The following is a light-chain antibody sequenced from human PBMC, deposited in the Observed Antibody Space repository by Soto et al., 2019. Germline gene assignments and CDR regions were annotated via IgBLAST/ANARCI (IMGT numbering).Light chain of an antibody. CDR1: SGHSSYA. CDR3: QTWGTDIHVV. J-gene: IGLJ2*01. V-gene: IGLV4-69*02. Sequence: QPVLTQSPCASASLGASVKLTCTLSSGHSSYAIAWHQQQPEKGPRYLMKVNSDGSHIKGDGIPDRFSGFSSGAERYLTISSLQSEDEADYYCQTWGTDIHVVFGGGTKLTAL. CDR2: VNSDGSH.